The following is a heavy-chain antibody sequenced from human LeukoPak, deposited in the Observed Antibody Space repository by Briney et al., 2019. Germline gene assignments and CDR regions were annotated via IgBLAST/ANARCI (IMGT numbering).Heavy chain of an antibody. V-gene: IGHV4-38-2*01. CDR1: GYSISSGYY. Sequence: SETLSLTCAVSGYSISSGYYWGWIRQPPGKGLEWIGSIYHSGSTYYDPSLKSRVTISVDRSKNQLSLKVSSVTAADTAVYYCTRHTSYNIWSDFQIFDYWGQGTLVTVSS. D-gene: IGHD3-3*01. J-gene: IGHJ4*02. CDR3: TRHTSYNIWSDFQIFDY. CDR2: IYHSGST.